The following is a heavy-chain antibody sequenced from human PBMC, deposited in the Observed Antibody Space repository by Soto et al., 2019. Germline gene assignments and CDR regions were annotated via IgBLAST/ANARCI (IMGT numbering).Heavy chain of an antibody. CDR3: ARRYGGNLDY. CDR2: IYYSGST. D-gene: IGHD1-26*01. J-gene: IGHJ4*02. V-gene: IGHV4-59*08. CDR1: GGSISSYY. Sequence: SETLSLTCTVSGGSISSYYWSWIRQPPGKGLEWIGYIYYSGSTNYNPSLKSRVTISVDTSKNQFSLKLSFVTAADTAVYYCARRYGGNLDYWGQGTLVTVSS.